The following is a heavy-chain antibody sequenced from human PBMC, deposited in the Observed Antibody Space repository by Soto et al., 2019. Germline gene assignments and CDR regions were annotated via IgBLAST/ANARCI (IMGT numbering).Heavy chain of an antibody. D-gene: IGHD2-15*01. V-gene: IGHV3-53*01. J-gene: IGHJ6*02. Sequence: TGGSLRLSCAASGFTVSSNYMSWVRQAPGKGLEWVSVIYSGGSTYYADSVRGRFTISRDNAKNSVYLQINSLRAEDTAVYFCARDCSGGSCYPGMDVWGQGTTVTVSS. CDR1: GFTVSSNY. CDR3: ARDCSGGSCYPGMDV. CDR2: IYSGGST.